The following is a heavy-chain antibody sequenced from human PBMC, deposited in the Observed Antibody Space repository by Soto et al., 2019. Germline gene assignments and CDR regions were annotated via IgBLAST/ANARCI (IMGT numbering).Heavy chain of an antibody. CDR3: ARVTGTTSY. J-gene: IGHJ4*02. CDR2: IIPIFGTA. CDR1: VGTFSSDA. V-gene: IGHV1-69*13. D-gene: IGHD1-7*01. Sequence: SVKGYCKTAVGTFSSDAISWVRQAPGQGLEWMGGIIPIFGTANYAQKFQGRVTITADESTSTAYMELSSLRSEDTAVYYCARVTGTTSYWGQGTLVTVSS.